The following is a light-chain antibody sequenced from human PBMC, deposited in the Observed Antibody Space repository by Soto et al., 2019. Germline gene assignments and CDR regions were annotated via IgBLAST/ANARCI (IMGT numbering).Light chain of an antibody. CDR2: GNS. J-gene: IGLJ3*02. Sequence: QSVLTQPPSVSGAPGQRVTISCTGSSSNIGAGYDVHWYQQLPGTAPKLLIYGNSNRPSGVPDRFSGSKSGTSASLAITGLQGEDEADYYCKSYDSSLSGSVFGGGTKLTVL. V-gene: IGLV1-40*01. CDR3: KSYDSSLSGSV. CDR1: SSNIGAGYD.